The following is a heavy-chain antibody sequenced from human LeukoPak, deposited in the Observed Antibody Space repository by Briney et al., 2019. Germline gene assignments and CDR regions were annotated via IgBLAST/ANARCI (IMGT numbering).Heavy chain of an antibody. J-gene: IGHJ4*02. Sequence: GGSLRLSCAASGFPFSNHAMSWVRQPPGKGLEWVGNIKQDGSERNYVDSVKGRFTISRDNAKKSLYLQMNSLRAEDTAVYYCARDWGAYYHFFDYWGQGTLVTVSS. V-gene: IGHV3-7*01. CDR2: IKQDGSER. CDR1: GFPFSNHA. D-gene: IGHD3-22*01. CDR3: ARDWGAYYHFFDY.